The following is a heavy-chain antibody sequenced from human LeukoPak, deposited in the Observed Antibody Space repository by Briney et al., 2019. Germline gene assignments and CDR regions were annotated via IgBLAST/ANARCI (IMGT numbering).Heavy chain of an antibody. CDR2: IWYDGSNK. Sequence: GGSLRLSCAASGFTFSSYGMHWVRQAPGKGLEWVAVIWYDGSNKYYADSVKGRFTISRDNSKNTLYLQMNSLRAEDTAVYYCARDLGRWIQLWGIGYWGQGTLVTVSS. J-gene: IGHJ4*02. CDR1: GFTFSSYG. CDR3: ARDLGRWIQLWGIGY. V-gene: IGHV3-33*01. D-gene: IGHD5-18*01.